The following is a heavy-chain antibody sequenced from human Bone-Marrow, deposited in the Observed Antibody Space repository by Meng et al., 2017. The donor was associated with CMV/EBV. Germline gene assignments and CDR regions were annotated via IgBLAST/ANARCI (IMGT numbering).Heavy chain of an antibody. Sequence: GGSLRLSCAASGFTVSSNYMSWVRQAPGKGLEWVSVIYSGGSTYYADSVKGRFTISRDNSKNTLYLQMNSLRAEDTAVYYCARDGPNCSSTSCYFDYCGQGTLVTVSS. D-gene: IGHD2-2*01. CDR1: GFTVSSNY. CDR2: IYSGGST. J-gene: IGHJ4*02. V-gene: IGHV3-53*01. CDR3: ARDGPNCSSTSCYFDY.